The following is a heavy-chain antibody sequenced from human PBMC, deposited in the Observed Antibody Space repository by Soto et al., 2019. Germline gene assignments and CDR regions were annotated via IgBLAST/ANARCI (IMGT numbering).Heavy chain of an antibody. V-gene: IGHV3-30-3*01. Sequence: QVQLVESGGGVVQPGRSLRLSCAASGFTFSSYAMHWVRQAPGKGLEWVAVISYDGSNKYYADSVKGRFTISRDNSKNTLYLQMNSLRAEDTAVYYCARAPESNISGPPTFDYWGQGTLVTVSS. J-gene: IGHJ4*02. CDR3: ARAPESNISGPPTFDY. CDR2: ISYDGSNK. CDR1: GFTFSSYA. D-gene: IGHD3-10*01.